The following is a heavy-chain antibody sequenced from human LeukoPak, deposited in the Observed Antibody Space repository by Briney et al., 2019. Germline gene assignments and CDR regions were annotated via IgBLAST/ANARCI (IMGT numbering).Heavy chain of an antibody. Sequence: GGSLSLSCAVSGFTFSSYWMSWVRPAPGEGREWVANIKQDGSEKYYVDSVKGRFTISRDNAKNSLYLQMNSLRAEDTAVYYCARVEATRVLGYWGQGTLVTVSS. CDR3: ARVEATRVLGY. CDR1: GFTFSSYW. J-gene: IGHJ4*02. CDR2: IKQDGSEK. V-gene: IGHV3-7*01. D-gene: IGHD1-26*01.